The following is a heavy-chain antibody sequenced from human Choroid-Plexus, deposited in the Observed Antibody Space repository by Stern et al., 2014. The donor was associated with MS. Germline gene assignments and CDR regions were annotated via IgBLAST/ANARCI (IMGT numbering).Heavy chain of an antibody. D-gene: IGHD2/OR15-2a*01. CDR3: AKDRQYLTYFFDH. J-gene: IGHJ5*02. CDR1: GFTFGSCA. V-gene: IGHV3-30*18. CDR2: VSYDGSNK. Sequence: VQLVESGGGVVQPGRPLRLSCVASGFTFGSCAMHWVRQAPGKGLGWGAGVSYDGSNKDYADSVKGRFTISRDNSQNTLYMQMSSLRPEDTAVYYCAKDRQYLTYFFDHWGQGSLVTVSS.